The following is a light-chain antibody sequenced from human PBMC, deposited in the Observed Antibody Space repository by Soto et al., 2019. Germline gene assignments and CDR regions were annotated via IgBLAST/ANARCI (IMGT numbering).Light chain of an antibody. CDR1: QSLNTR. J-gene: IGKJ1*01. V-gene: IGKV1-39*01. CDR3: QQSYSTLWT. CDR2: AAS. Sequence: DIQLTQSPSILSASVGDRVTLTCRASQSLNTRLAWYQQRPGKAPKLLIYAASSLQSGVPSRFSGSGSGTDFTLTISSLQPEDFATYYCQQSYSTLWTFGQGTKVDIK.